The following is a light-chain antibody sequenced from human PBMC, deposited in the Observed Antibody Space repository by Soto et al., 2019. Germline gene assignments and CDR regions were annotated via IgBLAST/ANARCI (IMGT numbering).Light chain of an antibody. Sequence: QSALTQAASVSGSPGQSITISCTGTSSDVGGYNYVSWYQQFPGKVPKLLIYNVSNRPSGVSNRFSGSKSGNTASLTISGLQAEDEADYFCTSSTSGSLYVFGTGTKVPS. J-gene: IGLJ1*01. CDR3: TSSTSGSLYV. CDR1: SSDVGGYNY. CDR2: NVS. V-gene: IGLV2-14*01.